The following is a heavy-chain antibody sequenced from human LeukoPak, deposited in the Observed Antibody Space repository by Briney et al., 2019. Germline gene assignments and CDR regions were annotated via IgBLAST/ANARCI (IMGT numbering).Heavy chain of an antibody. CDR2: INHSGST. CDR1: DDSFSGYY. Sequence: SETLSLTCVVYDDSFSGYYWNWIRQPPGEGLEWIGEINHSGSTNYNPSLKSRVTISVDTSKNHFSLKLSSVTAADTATYFCARGLHYSGAGRTFDSWGQGTLVTVSS. V-gene: IGHV4-34*01. CDR3: ARGLHYSGAGRTFDS. J-gene: IGHJ4*02. D-gene: IGHD2-21*01.